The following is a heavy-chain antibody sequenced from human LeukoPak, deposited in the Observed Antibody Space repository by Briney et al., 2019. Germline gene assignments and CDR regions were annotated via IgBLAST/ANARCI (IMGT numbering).Heavy chain of an antibody. CDR2: FYYSGST. CDR3: VYYYGSGSVEY. D-gene: IGHD3-10*01. V-gene: IGHV4-39*01. J-gene: IGHJ4*02. Sequence: PSETLSLTCTVSGGSFTSSNYYWGWLRQPPGKGLEWIVSFYYSGSTNYNPSLKSRVTISVDTSKNQFSLKLSSVTAADTAVYYCVYYYGSGSVEYWGQGTLVTVSS. CDR1: GGSFTSSNYY.